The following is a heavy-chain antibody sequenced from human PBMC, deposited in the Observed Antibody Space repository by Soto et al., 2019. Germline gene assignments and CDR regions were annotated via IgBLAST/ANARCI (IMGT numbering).Heavy chain of an antibody. V-gene: IGHV1-8*01. CDR2: VNPNSGNT. J-gene: IGHJ6*03. CDR3: ARGVRYQLPKKSDYYYYMDV. D-gene: IGHD2-2*01. Sequence: QVQLVQSGAEVTKPRASVKVSCKASGYSFNNDDITWVRQATGQGVEWMGWVNPNSGNTGYAQKFQGRVTMTTNISISTAYMELSSLRSEDTAVYYCARGVRYQLPKKSDYYYYMDVWAKGTTVTVSS. CDR1: GYSFNNDD.